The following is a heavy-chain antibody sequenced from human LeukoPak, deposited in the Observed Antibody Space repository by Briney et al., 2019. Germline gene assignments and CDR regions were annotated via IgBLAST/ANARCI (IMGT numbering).Heavy chain of an antibody. CDR3: ARGYSCGWYTFDY. Sequence: PGGSLRLSCAASGFTVSSNYMSWVRQAPGKGLEWVSVIYSGGSTYYADSVKGRFTISRDNSKNTLYLQMNSLRAEDTAVYYCARGYSCGWYTFDYWGQGTLVTVSS. CDR2: IYSGGST. J-gene: IGHJ4*02. D-gene: IGHD6-19*01. V-gene: IGHV3-53*01. CDR1: GFTVSSNY.